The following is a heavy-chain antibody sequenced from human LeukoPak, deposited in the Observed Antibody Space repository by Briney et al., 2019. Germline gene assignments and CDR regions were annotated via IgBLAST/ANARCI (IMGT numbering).Heavy chain of an antibody. Sequence: SETLSLTCAVYGGSFSGYYWSWIRQPPGKGLEWIGEINHSGSTNYNPSLKSRVTISVDTSKNQFSLKPSSVTAADTAVYYCARGRGSGGYYYYYYGMDVWGQGTTVTVSS. CDR1: GGSFSGYY. V-gene: IGHV4-34*01. CDR3: ARGRGSGGYYYYYYGMDV. CDR2: INHSGST. J-gene: IGHJ6*02. D-gene: IGHD3-16*01.